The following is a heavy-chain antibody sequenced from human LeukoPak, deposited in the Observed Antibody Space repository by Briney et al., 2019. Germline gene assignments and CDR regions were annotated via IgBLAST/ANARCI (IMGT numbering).Heavy chain of an antibody. Sequence: SQTLSLTCAVSGGSISSADFYWSWIRQHPGKGLEWIGFIYYSGIAYYNPSLKSRVSISIDTSKNQFSLTLNSVTAADTAVYYCARGSDFFDYWGQGTLVTVYS. J-gene: IGHJ4*02. V-gene: IGHV4-31*11. CDR3: ARGSDFFDY. CDR1: GGSISSADFY. CDR2: IYYSGIA.